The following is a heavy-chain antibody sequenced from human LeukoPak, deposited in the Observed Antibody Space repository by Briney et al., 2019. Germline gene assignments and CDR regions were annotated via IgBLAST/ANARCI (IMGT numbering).Heavy chain of an antibody. Sequence: PGGSLRLSCAASGFTFSNYAMSWVRQAPGKGLEWVSTISDSGGSTYYADSVKGRFTISRDNAKHSLYLQMNSLRAEDTAVYYCAGISSWYYMDVWGKGTTVTVSS. V-gene: IGHV3-23*01. J-gene: IGHJ6*03. CDR1: GFTFSNYA. CDR3: AGISSWYYMDV. CDR2: ISDSGGST. D-gene: IGHD6-13*01.